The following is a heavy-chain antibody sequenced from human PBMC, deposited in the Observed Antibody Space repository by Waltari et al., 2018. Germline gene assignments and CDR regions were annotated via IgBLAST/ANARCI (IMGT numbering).Heavy chain of an antibody. Sequence: EVQLVESGGGLVQPGGSLRLSCAASGFTFSSYSMNWVRQAPGKGLEWVSYISSSSSPIYVADSVKGRFTISRDNAKNSLYLQMNSLRAEDTAVYYCASFAGGYDYPLWGYWGQGTLVTVSS. J-gene: IGHJ4*02. V-gene: IGHV3-48*01. CDR3: ASFAGGYDYPLWGY. CDR1: GFTFSSYS. CDR2: ISSSSSPI. D-gene: IGHD5-12*01.